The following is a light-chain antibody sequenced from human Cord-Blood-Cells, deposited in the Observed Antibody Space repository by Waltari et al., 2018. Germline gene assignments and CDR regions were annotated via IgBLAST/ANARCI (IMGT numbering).Light chain of an antibody. CDR2: QDS. CDR1: KLGDKY. Sequence: SYELAQPPSVSVSPGQTASITCSGDKLGDKYACWYQQKPGQSPVLVIYQDSKRPSGIPECFSGPNAWSTATMTIGGTQAMEAADYYSRAGDSGTVVFGGGTALTIL. CDR3: RAGDSGTVV. V-gene: IGLV3-1*01. J-gene: IGLJ2*01.